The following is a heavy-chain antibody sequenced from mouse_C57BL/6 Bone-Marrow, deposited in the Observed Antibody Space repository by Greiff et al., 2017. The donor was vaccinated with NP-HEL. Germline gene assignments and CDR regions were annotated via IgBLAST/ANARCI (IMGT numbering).Heavy chain of an antibody. CDR2: ISDGGSYT. V-gene: IGHV5-4*01. Sequence: EVQRVESGGGLVKPGGSLKLSCAASGFTFSSYAMSWVRQTPEKRLEWVATISDGGSYTYYPDNVKGRFTISRDNAKNNLYLQMSHLKSEDTAMYYCARDLDGYYPAWFAYWGQGTLVTVSA. D-gene: IGHD2-3*01. J-gene: IGHJ3*01. CDR1: GFTFSSYA. CDR3: ARDLDGYYPAWFAY.